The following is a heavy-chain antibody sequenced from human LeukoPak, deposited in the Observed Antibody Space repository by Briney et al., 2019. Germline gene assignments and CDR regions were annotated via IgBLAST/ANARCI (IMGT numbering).Heavy chain of an antibody. J-gene: IGHJ4*02. CDR3: ARVRGDYLPDY. D-gene: IGHD4-11*01. CDR1: GGSFSGYY. Sequence: SETLSLTCAVYGGSFSGYYWSWIRQPPGKGLEWIGEINHSGSTNYNPSLKSRVTISVDTSKNQFSLKLSSVTAADTAVYYCARVRGDYLPDYWGQGTLVTVSS. V-gene: IGHV4-34*01. CDR2: INHSGST.